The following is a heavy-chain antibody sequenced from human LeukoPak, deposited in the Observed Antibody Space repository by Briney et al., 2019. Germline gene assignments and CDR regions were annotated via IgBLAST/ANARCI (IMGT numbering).Heavy chain of an antibody. CDR2: IYTSGST. CDR3: AREDRSATAPNNWFDP. Sequence: SETLSLTCTVSGGSISSYYWSWIRQPAGKGLEWIGRIYTSGSTNYNPSLKSRVTMSVDTSKNQFSLKLSSVTAADTAVYYCAREDRSATAPNNWFDPWGQGTLVTVSS. V-gene: IGHV4-4*07. J-gene: IGHJ5*02. D-gene: IGHD2-21*02. CDR1: GGSISSYY.